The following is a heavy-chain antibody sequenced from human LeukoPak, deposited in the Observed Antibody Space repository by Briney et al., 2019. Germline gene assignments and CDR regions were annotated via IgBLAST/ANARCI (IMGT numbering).Heavy chain of an antibody. D-gene: IGHD6-13*01. CDR3: ARDAYSSSWYSDPTGDV. CDR2: ISSSSSYI. CDR1: GFTFSSYS. J-gene: IGHJ6*02. V-gene: IGHV3-21*01. Sequence: GGSLRLSSAASGFTFSSYSMNWVRQAPGKGLEWVSSISSSSSYIYYADSVKGRFTISRDNTKNSLYLQMNSLRAEDTAVYYCARDAYSSSWYSDPTGDVWGQGTTVTVSS.